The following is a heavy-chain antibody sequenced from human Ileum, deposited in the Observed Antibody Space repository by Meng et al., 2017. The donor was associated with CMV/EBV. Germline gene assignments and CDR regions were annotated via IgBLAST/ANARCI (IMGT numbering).Heavy chain of an antibody. CDR3: ATTPGVYCSSTSCYMSWFDP. CDR2: INPDSGGT. J-gene: IGHJ5*02. Sequence: TGYYVHWVRQAPGQGLEWMGWINPDSGGTNYAQKFQGRVTMTRDTSISTAYMELSRLRSDDTAVYYCATTPGVYCSSTSCYMSWFDPWGQGTLVTVSS. V-gene: IGHV1-2*02. D-gene: IGHD2-2*02. CDR1: TGYY.